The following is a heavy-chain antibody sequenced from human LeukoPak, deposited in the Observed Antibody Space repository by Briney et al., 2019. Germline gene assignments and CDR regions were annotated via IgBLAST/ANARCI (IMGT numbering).Heavy chain of an antibody. CDR3: ARLLSVIEAAGQFDY. V-gene: IGHV5-51*01. Sequence: GESLKISCKVSGYILTNNWIGWVRQVPGKGLEWMGLIYPGYSDAKYSPSFQGQVTFSVDKSISTAYLQWNNLQASDTAIYYCARLLSVIEAAGQFDYWGQGTLVTVSS. J-gene: IGHJ4*02. CDR2: IYPGYSDA. D-gene: IGHD6-13*01. CDR1: GYILTNNW.